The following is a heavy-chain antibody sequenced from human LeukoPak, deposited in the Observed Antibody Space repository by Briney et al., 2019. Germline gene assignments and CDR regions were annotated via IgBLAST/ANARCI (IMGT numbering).Heavy chain of an antibody. CDR1: GYTFTSYG. J-gene: IGHJ5*02. V-gene: IGHV1-18*01. D-gene: IGHD3-10*01. CDR2: ISAYNGNT. CDR3: TRDSGTTGEVKFDP. Sequence: ASVKVSFKASGYTFTSYGISWVRQAPGQGLEWMGWISAYNGNTNYAQKLQGRVTMTTDTSTSTAYMELRSLRSDDTAVYYCTRDSGTTGEVKFDPWGQGTLVAVSS.